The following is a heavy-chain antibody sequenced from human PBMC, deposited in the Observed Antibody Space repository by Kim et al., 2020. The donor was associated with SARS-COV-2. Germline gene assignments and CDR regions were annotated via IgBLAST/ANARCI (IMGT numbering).Heavy chain of an antibody. CDR1: GGSISSGGYY. Sequence: SETLSLTCTVSGGSISSGGYYWSWIRQHPGKGLEWIGYIYYSGSTYYNPSLKSRVTISVDTSKNQFSLKLSSVTAADTAVYYCARAVYYYDSSGYYTFDYWGQGALVTVSS. CDR2: IYYSGST. V-gene: IGHV4-31*03. D-gene: IGHD3-22*01. CDR3: ARAVYYYDSSGYYTFDY. J-gene: IGHJ4*02.